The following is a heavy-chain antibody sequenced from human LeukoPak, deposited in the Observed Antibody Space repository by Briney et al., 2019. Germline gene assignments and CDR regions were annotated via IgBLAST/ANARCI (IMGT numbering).Heavy chain of an antibody. CDR3: AKSELTWDFWSGYRYYYYYMDV. J-gene: IGHJ6*03. D-gene: IGHD3-3*01. V-gene: IGHV3-23*01. CDR1: GFTFSTYA. Sequence: GGSLRLSCAASGFTFSTYAMSWVRQAPGKGLEWVSVISGGTGNTYYADSVKGRFTISRDNSKSTLYLQMNSLRAEDTAVYYCAKSELTWDFWSGYRYYYYYMDVWGKGTTVTVSS. CDR2: ISGGTGNT.